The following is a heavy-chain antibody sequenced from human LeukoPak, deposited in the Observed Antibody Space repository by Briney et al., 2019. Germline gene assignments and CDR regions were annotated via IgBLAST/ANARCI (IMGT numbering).Heavy chain of an antibody. D-gene: IGHD5-18*01. CDR3: ARERDVDTAMVRIDY. V-gene: IGHV1-18*01. CDR1: GGTFSSYA. J-gene: IGHJ4*02. CDR2: ISAYNGNT. Sequence: ASVKVSCKASGGTFSSYAISWVRQAPGQGLEWMGWISAYNGNTNYAQKLQGRVTMTTDTSTSTAYMELRSLRSDDTAVYYCARERDVDTAMVRIDYWGQGTLVTVSS.